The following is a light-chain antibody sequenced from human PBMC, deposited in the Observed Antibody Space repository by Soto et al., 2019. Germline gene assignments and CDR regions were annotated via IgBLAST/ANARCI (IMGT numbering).Light chain of an antibody. CDR1: QNIRGNE. CDR2: GGS. J-gene: IGKJ1*01. Sequence: EVVLTQSPGALSLSPGEGVTLSCRASQNIRGNELAWYRQKRGQATRLLIYGGSSRAEGIPDRFSGRGTGTNFTLTIIRLEPEDSAVYYCQDYGTSHPWTFGQGTKLEIK. V-gene: IGKV3-20*01. CDR3: QDYGTSHPWT.